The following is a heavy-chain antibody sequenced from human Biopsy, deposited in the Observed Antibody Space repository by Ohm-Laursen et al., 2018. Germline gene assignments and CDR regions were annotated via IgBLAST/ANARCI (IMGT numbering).Heavy chain of an antibody. J-gene: IGHJ4*02. Sequence: SDTLSLTCTVSGGPLRGYFWSWTRQPPGKGWEWIGHNQNSGSTNYNTSLKSRVTISADTSKNQFSLRLSSVTVADTAMYYCARERGWGNTYFRSFDYWGQGTLVTVSS. CDR3: ARERGWGNTYFRSFDY. V-gene: IGHV4-59*01. CDR2: NQNSGST. CDR1: GGPLRGYF. D-gene: IGHD3-9*01.